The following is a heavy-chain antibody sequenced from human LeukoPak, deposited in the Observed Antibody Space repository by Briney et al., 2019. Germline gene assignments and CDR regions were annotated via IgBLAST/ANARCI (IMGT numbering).Heavy chain of an antibody. CDR3: AKDISRLLLTYYFDY. J-gene: IGHJ4*02. CDR1: GFTFDDYA. CDR2: ISWNSGSI. Sequence: PGGSLRLSCAASGFTFDDYAMHWVRQAPGKGLEWVSGISWNSGSIGYADSVKGRFTISRDNAKNSLYLQMNSLRAEDTALYYCAKDISRLLLTYYFDYWGQGTLVTVSS. D-gene: IGHD1-26*01. V-gene: IGHV3-9*01.